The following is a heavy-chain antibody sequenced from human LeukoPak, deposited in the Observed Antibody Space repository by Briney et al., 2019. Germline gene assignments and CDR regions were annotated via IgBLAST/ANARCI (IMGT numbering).Heavy chain of an antibody. CDR1: GFTFSSYE. V-gene: IGHV3-48*03. D-gene: IGHD4-17*01. CDR2: ISSGGTTI. CDR3: ARGATTVTPPFDY. J-gene: IGHJ4*02. Sequence: PGGSLRLSCAASGFTFSSYEMNWVRQAPGKGLEWVSHISSGGTTIYYAGSVKGRFTVSRDNAKNSLYLQMRSLLAEDTAVYYCARGATTVTPPFDYWGQGTLVTVSS.